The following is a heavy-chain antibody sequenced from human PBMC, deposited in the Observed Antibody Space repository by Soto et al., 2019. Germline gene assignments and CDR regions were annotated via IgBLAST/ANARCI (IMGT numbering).Heavy chain of an antibody. V-gene: IGHV4-31*03. CDR2: IYYSGST. CDR1: GGSISSGGYY. CDR3: ARRSPKLRCPFDY. J-gene: IGHJ4*02. Sequence: SETLSLTCTVSGGSISSGGYYWSWIRQHPGKGLEWIGYIYYSGSTYYNPSLKSRVTISVDTSKNQFSLKLSSVTAADTAVYYCARRSPKLRCPFDYSGQGTLVTVSS. D-gene: IGHD1-7*01.